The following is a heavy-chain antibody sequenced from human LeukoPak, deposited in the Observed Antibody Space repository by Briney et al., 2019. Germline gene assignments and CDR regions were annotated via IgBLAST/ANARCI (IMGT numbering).Heavy chain of an antibody. V-gene: IGHV1-69*04. CDR1: GGTFSSYA. J-gene: IGHJ3*02. CDR2: IIPILGIA. D-gene: IGHD3-22*01. Sequence: SVKVSCKASGGTFSSYAISWVRQAPGQGLEWMGRIIPILGIANYAQKFQGRVTITADKSTSTAYMELSSLRSEDTAVYYCASINYYDSSGYGEDAFDIWGQGTMVTVSS. CDR3: ASINYYDSSGYGEDAFDI.